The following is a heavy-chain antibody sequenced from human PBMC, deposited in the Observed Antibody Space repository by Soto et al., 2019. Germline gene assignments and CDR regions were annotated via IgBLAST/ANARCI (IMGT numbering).Heavy chain of an antibody. D-gene: IGHD2-21*02. Sequence: PSETLSLTCSVSGGSISSGDYYWNWIRQHPGKGLECIGNIYYRGSTYYSPSLESRVTISLDTSNNHFSLKLSSVTAADTAVYYCARACGGDCYYAFDIWGQGTMVTVSS. CDR2: IYYRGST. CDR1: GGSISSGDYY. CDR3: ARACGGDCYYAFDI. V-gene: IGHV4-31*03. J-gene: IGHJ3*02.